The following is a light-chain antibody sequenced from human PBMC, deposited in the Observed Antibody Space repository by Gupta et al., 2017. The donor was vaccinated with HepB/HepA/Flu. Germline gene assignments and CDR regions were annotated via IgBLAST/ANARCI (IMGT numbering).Light chain of an antibody. CDR3: LLSYSGARPVV. Sequence: QAVVTQEPSLTVSPGGTVTLTCGSSTGAVPSGHYPYWFQQKPGQAPRTLMYDTSNKHSWTPARFSGSLLGGKAALTLSGAQPEDEAEYYCLLSYSGARPVVFGGGTKLTVL. CDR1: TGAVPSGHY. J-gene: IGLJ2*01. V-gene: IGLV7-46*01. CDR2: DTS.